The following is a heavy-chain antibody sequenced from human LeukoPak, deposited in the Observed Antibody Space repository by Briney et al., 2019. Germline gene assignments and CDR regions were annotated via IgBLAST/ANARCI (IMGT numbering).Heavy chain of an antibody. D-gene: IGHD2-2*01. V-gene: IGHV1-2*02. CDR3: ARGSRYCSSTSCSRDLYYFDY. J-gene: IGHJ4*02. Sequence: ASVKVSCKASGYTFTGYYMHWVRQAPGQGLEWMGWINPSSGGTNYAQKFQGRVTMTRDTSISTAYMELSRLRSDDTAVYYCARGSRYCSSTSCSRDLYYFDYWGQGTLVTVSS. CDR2: INPSSGGT. CDR1: GYTFTGYY.